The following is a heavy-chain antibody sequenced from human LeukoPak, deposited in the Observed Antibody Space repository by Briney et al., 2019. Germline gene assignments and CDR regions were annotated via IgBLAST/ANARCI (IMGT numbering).Heavy chain of an antibody. Sequence: GGSLRLSCAASGFTFSSYGMHWVRQAPGKGLEWVAVISYDGSNKYYADSVKRRFTISRDNSKKTLYLQMNSQSGEETAVYYCNGMDVWGQGTTVTVSS. CDR3: NGMDV. V-gene: IGHV3-30*03. CDR2: ISYDGSNK. CDR1: GFTFSSYG. J-gene: IGHJ6*02.